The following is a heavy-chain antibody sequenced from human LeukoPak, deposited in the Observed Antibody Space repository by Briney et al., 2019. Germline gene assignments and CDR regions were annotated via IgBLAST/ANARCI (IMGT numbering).Heavy chain of an antibody. D-gene: IGHD5-18*01. CDR1: GFSVSSNY. V-gene: IGHV3-53*01. J-gene: IGHJ3*02. CDR3: ARLNTAMVLAFDI. CDR2: IYSGGST. Sequence: QSGGSLRLSCAASGFSVSSNYMSWVRQAPGKGLEWVSIIYSGGSTYYADSVKGRFTISRDNSKNTLYLQMNSLSAEDTAVYYCARLNTAMVLAFDIWGQGTMVTVSS.